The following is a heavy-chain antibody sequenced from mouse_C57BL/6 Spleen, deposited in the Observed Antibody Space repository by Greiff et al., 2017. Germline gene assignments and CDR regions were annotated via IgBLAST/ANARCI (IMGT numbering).Heavy chain of an antibody. J-gene: IGHJ3*01. Sequence: VKLMESGAELVRPGTSVKVSCKASGYAFTNYLIEWVKQRPGQGLEWIGVINPGSGGTNYNEKFKGKATLTADKSSSTAYMQLSSLTSEDSAVLFCARGGYYEFAYWGQGTLVTVSA. V-gene: IGHV1-54*01. CDR2: INPGSGGT. CDR3: ARGGYYEFAY. D-gene: IGHD2-3*01. CDR1: GYAFTNYL.